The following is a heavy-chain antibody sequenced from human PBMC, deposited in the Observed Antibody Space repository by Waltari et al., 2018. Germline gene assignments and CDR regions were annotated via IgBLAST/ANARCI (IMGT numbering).Heavy chain of an antibody. V-gene: IGHV5-51*03. CDR3: ARRYTYYYGSGTNLGAFDI. CDR1: GYSFTSYW. D-gene: IGHD3-10*01. J-gene: IGHJ3*02. Sequence: EVQLVQSGAEVKKPGESLKISCKGSGYSFTSYWIGWVRQMPGTSLEWMGIIYPGYSDTRYSPSFQGQVTISADTSISTAYLQWSSLKASDTAMYYCARRYTYYYGSGTNLGAFDIWGQGTMVTVSS. CDR2: IYPGYSDT.